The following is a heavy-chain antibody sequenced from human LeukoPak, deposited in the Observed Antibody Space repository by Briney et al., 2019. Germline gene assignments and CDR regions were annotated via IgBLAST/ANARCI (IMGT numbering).Heavy chain of an antibody. D-gene: IGHD3-16*02. CDR1: GGSIGTYY. CDR3: ARHIGGGIEDMDV. V-gene: IGHV4-59*08. CDR2: IYVTGT. Sequence: SETLSLTCTVSGGSIGTYYWSWIRQSPGKGLEWIGYIYVTGTRYNPYLQSRVTISVDRSRNQFFLKMSSVTAAATAVYYCARHIGGGIEDMDVWGKGTKVIVSS. J-gene: IGHJ6*03.